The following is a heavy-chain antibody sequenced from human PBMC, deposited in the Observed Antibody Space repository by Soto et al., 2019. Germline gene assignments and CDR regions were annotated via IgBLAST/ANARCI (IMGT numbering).Heavy chain of an antibody. CDR3: ARDILLWFGELPPRAHDAFDI. Sequence: PSETLSLTCTVSGGSISSGDYYWSWIRQPPGKGLEWIGYIYYSGSTYSNPSLKSRVTISVDTSKNQFSLKLSSVTAADTAVYYCARDILLWFGELPPRAHDAFDIWGQGTMVTVSS. D-gene: IGHD3-10*01. J-gene: IGHJ3*02. V-gene: IGHV4-30-4*01. CDR2: IYYSGST. CDR1: GGSISSGDYY.